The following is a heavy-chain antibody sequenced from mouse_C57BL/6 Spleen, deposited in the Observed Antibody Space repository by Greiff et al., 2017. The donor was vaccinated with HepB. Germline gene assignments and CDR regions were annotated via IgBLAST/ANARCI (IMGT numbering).Heavy chain of an antibody. Sequence: VKLMESGAELVKPGASVKISCKASGYAFSSYWMNWVKQRPGKGLEWIGQIYPGDGDTNYNGKFKGKATLTADKSSSTAYMQLSSLTSEDSAVYFCARSAYGYDTFAYWGQGTLVTVSA. CDR3: ARSAYGYDTFAY. CDR2: IYPGDGDT. J-gene: IGHJ3*01. V-gene: IGHV1-80*01. D-gene: IGHD2-2*01. CDR1: GYAFSSYW.